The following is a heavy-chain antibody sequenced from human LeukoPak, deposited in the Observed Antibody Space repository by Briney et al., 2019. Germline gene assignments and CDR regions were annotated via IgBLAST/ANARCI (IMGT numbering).Heavy chain of an antibody. CDR3: ARDRLAAAATECNWFDP. CDR2: ISPNSGGT. V-gene: IGHV1-2*02. CDR1: GYTFTDYY. D-gene: IGHD6-13*01. Sequence: GASVKVSCKASGYTFTDYYMHWVRQAPGQGLEWMGWISPNSGGTNSAQKFQGRVTMTRDTSISTAYMELSRLRSDDTAVYYCARDRLAAAATECNWFDPWGQGTLVTVSS. J-gene: IGHJ5*02.